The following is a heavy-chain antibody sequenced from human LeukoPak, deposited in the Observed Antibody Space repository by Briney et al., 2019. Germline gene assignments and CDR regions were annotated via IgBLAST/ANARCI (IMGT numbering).Heavy chain of an antibody. V-gene: IGHV3-73*01. Sequence: GGSLRLSCAASGFTFSGSAMHWVRQASGKGLEWVGRIRSKANSYATAYAASVKGRFTISRDDSKNTAYLQMNSLKTEETAVYYCTSFVDTAMMYYFDYWGQGTLVTVSS. D-gene: IGHD5-18*01. CDR2: IRSKANSYAT. CDR1: GFTFSGSA. CDR3: TSFVDTAMMYYFDY. J-gene: IGHJ4*02.